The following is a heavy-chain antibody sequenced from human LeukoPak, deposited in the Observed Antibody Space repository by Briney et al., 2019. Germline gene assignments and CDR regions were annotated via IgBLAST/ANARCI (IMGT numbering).Heavy chain of an antibody. J-gene: IGHJ5*02. V-gene: IGHV1-69*13. CDR1: GGTFSSYA. CDR3: ARGETYYYDSSGYP. D-gene: IGHD3-22*01. Sequence: SVKVSCKASGGTFSSYAISWVRQAPGQGLEWMGGIIPIFGTANYAQKFQGRVTITADESTSTAYMELSSLRSEDTAVYYCARGETYYYDSSGYPWGQGTLVTVSS. CDR2: IIPIFGTA.